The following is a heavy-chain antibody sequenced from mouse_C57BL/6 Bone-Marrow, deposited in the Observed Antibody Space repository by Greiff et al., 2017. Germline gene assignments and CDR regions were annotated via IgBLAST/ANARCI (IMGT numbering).Heavy chain of an antibody. CDR3: TRSRLYYGTNY. D-gene: IGHD1-1*01. CDR2: IDPEDGET. Sequence: VQLQQSGAELVKPGASVKLSCTASGFNIKDYYIHWVKQRTEQGLEWIGRIDPEDGETKYAPKFQDKATITADTSSNTAYLQLSSLTSEDTAVYYCTRSRLYYGTNYGGQGTTLTVSS. J-gene: IGHJ2*01. CDR1: GFNIKDYY. V-gene: IGHV14-2*01.